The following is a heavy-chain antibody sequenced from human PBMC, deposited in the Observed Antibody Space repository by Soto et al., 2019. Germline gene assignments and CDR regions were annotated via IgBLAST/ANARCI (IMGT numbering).Heavy chain of an antibody. J-gene: IGHJ4*02. V-gene: IGHV3-23*01. CDR3: SNRGGSSSPEYYFDY. D-gene: IGHD2-2*01. Sequence: EVQLLESGGGLAQPGGSLRLSCAASGFTFSSYGMSWVRQAPGKGLEWVSSIGRGGDTYYGDSAKGRFTISRDNSKNTLYLQMTSLRAEDTAVYYCSNRGGSSSPEYYFDYWGQGTLVTVSS. CDR2: SIGRGGDT. CDR1: GFTFSSYG.